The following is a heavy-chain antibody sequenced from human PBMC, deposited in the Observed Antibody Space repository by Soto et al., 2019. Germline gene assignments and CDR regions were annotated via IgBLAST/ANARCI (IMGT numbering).Heavy chain of an antibody. J-gene: IGHJ4*02. CDR2: ITSTSSAI. CDR3: ARDGKGAAYTHGPYYFDY. CDR1: GFTFSSYW. D-gene: IGHD1-1*01. V-gene: IGHV3-48*02. Sequence: GGSLRLSCAASGFTFSSYWMNWVRQAPGKGLEWISYITSTSSAINYADSVRGRFTISRDNAMRSLFLHMNSLRDEDTAVYYCARDGKGAAYTHGPYYFDYWGQGALVTVSS.